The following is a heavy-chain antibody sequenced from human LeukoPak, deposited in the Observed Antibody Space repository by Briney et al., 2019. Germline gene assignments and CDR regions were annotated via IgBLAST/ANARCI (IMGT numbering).Heavy chain of an antibody. CDR3: GIVGIAAGGLYYYYMDV. Sequence: PGGSLRLSCAASGFTVSSNYMSWVRQAPGKGLEWVSVIYSGGSTYYADSVKGRFTISRDNSKNTLYLQMNSLRAEDTAVYYCGIVGIAAGGLYYYYMDVWGKGTTVTISS. CDR1: GFTVSSNY. J-gene: IGHJ6*03. V-gene: IGHV3-66*01. D-gene: IGHD6-13*01. CDR2: IYSGGST.